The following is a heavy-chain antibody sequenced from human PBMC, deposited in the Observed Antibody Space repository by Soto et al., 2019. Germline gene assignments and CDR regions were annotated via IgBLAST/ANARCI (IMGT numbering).Heavy chain of an antibody. V-gene: IGHV2-5*02. CDR3: AHRGGGIVDWYFDL. J-gene: IGHJ2*01. CDR2: IYWDDYK. Sequence: QITLNESGPTLVKPTQTLTLTCTFSGFSLGTYGVGVGWIRQPPGKALEWLALIYWDDYKRYSTSLKSRLTITEDAAKRQVFLTLTNMDPVDTATYYCAHRGGGIVDWYFDLWGRGTPVIVSS. D-gene: IGHD1-26*01. CDR1: GFSLGTYGVG.